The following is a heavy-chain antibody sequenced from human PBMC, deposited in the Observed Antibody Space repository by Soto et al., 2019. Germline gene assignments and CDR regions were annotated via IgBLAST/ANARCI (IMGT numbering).Heavy chain of an antibody. CDR2: ISYDGSNK. Sequence: PGGSLRLSCAASGFTFSSYGMHWVRQAPGKGLGWVAVISYDGSNKYYADSVKGRFTISRDNSKNTLYLQMNSLRAEDTAVYYCAKDTPHRIVVVPAAPDYWGQGTLVTVSS. J-gene: IGHJ4*02. CDR1: GFTFSSYG. D-gene: IGHD2-2*01. V-gene: IGHV3-30*18. CDR3: AKDTPHRIVVVPAAPDY.